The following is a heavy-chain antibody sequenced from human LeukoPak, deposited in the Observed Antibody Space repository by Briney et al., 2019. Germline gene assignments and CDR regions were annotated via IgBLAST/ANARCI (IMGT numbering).Heavy chain of an antibody. Sequence: GGSLILSCAASGFTFSSYTMNWVRQAPGKGLEWVSSISSSSSSIYYADSLKGRFTISRDNAKNSLYLQMNILRVEDTAVYYCARDVGYCTVWGQGTLVTVSS. D-gene: IGHD2-8*02. CDR1: GFTFSSYT. CDR3: ARDVGYCTV. V-gene: IGHV3-21*01. CDR2: ISSSSSSI. J-gene: IGHJ4*02.